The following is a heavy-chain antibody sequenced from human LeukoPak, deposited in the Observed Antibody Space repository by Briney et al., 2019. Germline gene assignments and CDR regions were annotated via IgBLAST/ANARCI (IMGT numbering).Heavy chain of an antibody. D-gene: IGHD6-6*01. CDR2: INHSGST. V-gene: IGHV4-34*01. Sequence: SETLSLTCAVYGGSFSGYYWSWIRQPPGKGLEWIGEINHSGSTNYNPSLKSRVTISVDTSKNQFSLKLSSVTAADTAVYYCARGRGSSSSGSFDYWAREPWLPSPQ. J-gene: IGHJ4*02. CDR3: ARGRGSSSSGSFDY. CDR1: GGSFSGYY.